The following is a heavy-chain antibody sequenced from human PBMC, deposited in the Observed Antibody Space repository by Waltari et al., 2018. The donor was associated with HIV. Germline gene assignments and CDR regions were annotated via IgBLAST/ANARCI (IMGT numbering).Heavy chain of an antibody. D-gene: IGHD3-22*01. J-gene: IGHJ4*02. CDR3: TTLWYSYDSTDY. CDR1: FRNAW. V-gene: IGHV3-15*01. CDR2: IKSGAEGGTT. Sequence: FRNAWMSWVRQAPGRGLEWVGRIKSGAEGGTTDYAAAVKGRFTISRDDSKHTLYLQMDSLKTEDTAVYYCTTLWYSYDSTDYWGQGTLVTVSS.